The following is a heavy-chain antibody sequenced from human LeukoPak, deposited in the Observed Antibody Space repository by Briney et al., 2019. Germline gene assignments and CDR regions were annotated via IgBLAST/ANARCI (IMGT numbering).Heavy chain of an antibody. Sequence: PGGSLRLSCAASGFTFSSYAMHWVRQAPGKGLEWVAVISYDGSNKYYADSVKGRFTISRDNSKNTLYLQMNSLRAEDTAVYYCAKERVTLEWFPQHWGQGTLVTVSS. CDR3: AKERVTLEWFPQH. CDR1: GFTFSSYA. D-gene: IGHD3-3*01. V-gene: IGHV3-30-3*01. CDR2: ISYDGSNK. J-gene: IGHJ1*01.